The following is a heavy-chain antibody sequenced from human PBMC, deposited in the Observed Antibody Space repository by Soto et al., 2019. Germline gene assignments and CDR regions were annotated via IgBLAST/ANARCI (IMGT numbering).Heavy chain of an antibody. V-gene: IGHV1-69*02. Sequence: QVQLVQSGAEVKKPGSSVKVSCKASGGTFSSYTISWVRQAPGQGLEWMGRIIPILGIANYAQKFQGRVTITADNSTSTAYMELSSLRSEDTAVYYCASPYCSSTSCYFGYWGQGTLVTVSS. CDR3: ASPYCSSTSCYFGY. J-gene: IGHJ4*02. CDR2: IIPILGIA. CDR1: GGTFSSYT. D-gene: IGHD2-2*01.